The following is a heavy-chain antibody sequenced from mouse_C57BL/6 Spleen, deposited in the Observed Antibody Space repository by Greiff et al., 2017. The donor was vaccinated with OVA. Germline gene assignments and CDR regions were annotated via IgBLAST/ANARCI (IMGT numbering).Heavy chain of an antibody. CDR3: ARSLITTVVKGRYFDV. CDR2: IDPSDSYT. D-gene: IGHD1-1*01. Sequence: QVQLQQPGAELVMPGASVKLSCKASGYTFTSYWMHWVKQRPGQGLEWIGEIDPSDSYTNYNQKFKGKSTLTVDKSSSTAYMQLSSLTSEDSAVYYCARSLITTVVKGRYFDVWGTGTTVTVSS. J-gene: IGHJ1*03. V-gene: IGHV1-69*01. CDR1: GYTFTSYW.